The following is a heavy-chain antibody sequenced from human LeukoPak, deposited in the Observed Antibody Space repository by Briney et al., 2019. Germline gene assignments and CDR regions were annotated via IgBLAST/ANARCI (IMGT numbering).Heavy chain of an antibody. V-gene: IGHV3-48*03. CDR1: GFTFNRYE. CDR3: AREYYYGSGSFDY. CDR2: ISSSGSTI. D-gene: IGHD3-10*01. Sequence: GGSLRLSCAASGFTFNRYEMNWVRQAPGKGLEWVSYISSSGSTIYYADSVKGRFTISRDNAKNSLYLQMNSLRAEDTAVYYCAREYYYGSGSFDYWGQGTLVTVSS. J-gene: IGHJ4*02.